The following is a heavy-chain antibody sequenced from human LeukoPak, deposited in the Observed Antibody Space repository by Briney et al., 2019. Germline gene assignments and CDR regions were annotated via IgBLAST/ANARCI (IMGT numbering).Heavy chain of an antibody. Sequence: GGSLRLSCAASGFTFSDYAMSWVRQAPGKGLEWVSGFDGSGDGTYYVDSVKGRFTISRDNSENSLYLQMNSLRAEDTAVYYCARAERYFDYGGFDYWGQGTLVTVSS. CDR3: ARAERYFDYGGFDY. CDR2: FDGSGDGT. CDR1: GFTFSDYA. V-gene: IGHV3-23*01. D-gene: IGHD4-23*01. J-gene: IGHJ4*02.